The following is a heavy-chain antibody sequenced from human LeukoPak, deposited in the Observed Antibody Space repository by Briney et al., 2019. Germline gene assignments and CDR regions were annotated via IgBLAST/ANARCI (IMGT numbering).Heavy chain of an antibody. J-gene: IGHJ6*03. CDR3: ARAGVVPAAIVYYYYYMDV. CDR2: ISGSGGST. V-gene: IGHV3-23*01. Sequence: GGSLRLSCAASGFTFSSYAMNWVRQAPGKGLEWVSAISGSGGSTYYADSVKGRFTISRDNAKNSLYLQMNSLRAEDTAVYYCARAGVVPAAIVYYYYYMDVWGKGTTVTVSS. D-gene: IGHD2-2*01. CDR1: GFTFSSYA.